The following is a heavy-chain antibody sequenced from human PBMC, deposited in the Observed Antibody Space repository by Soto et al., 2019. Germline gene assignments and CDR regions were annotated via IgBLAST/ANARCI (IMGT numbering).Heavy chain of an antibody. V-gene: IGHV1-46*01. CDR1: GYTFTSYY. J-gene: IGHJ3*02. CDR3: ARDPVVVVAATQTDDAFDI. Sequence: ASVKVSCKASGYTFTSYYMHWVRQAPGQGLEWMGIINPSGGSTSYAQKFQGRVTMTRDTSTSTVYMELSSLRSEDTAVYYCARDPVVVVAATQTDDAFDIWGQGTMVTVS. D-gene: IGHD2-15*01. CDR2: INPSGGST.